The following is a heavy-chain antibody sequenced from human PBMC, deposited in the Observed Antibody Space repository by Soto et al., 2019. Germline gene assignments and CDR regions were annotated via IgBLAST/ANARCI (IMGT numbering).Heavy chain of an antibody. CDR3: ARDLVVPAASRDHYYGMDV. J-gene: IGHJ6*02. Sequence: QVQLVQSGAEVKKPGASVQVSCKASGYTFTSYAMHWVRQAPGQRLEWMGWINAGNGDTKYSQKFQGRVTITRDTSVRTAYMELSSRRSEDTAVYYCARDLVVPAASRDHYYGMDVWGQGTTVTVSS. V-gene: IGHV1-3*01. D-gene: IGHD2-2*01. CDR2: INAGNGDT. CDR1: GYTFTSYA.